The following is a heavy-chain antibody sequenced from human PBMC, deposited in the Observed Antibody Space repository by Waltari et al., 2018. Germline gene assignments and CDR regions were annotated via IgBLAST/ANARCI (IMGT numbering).Heavy chain of an antibody. D-gene: IGHD3-16*02. CDR1: GYTLTGYY. Sequence: QVQLVQSGAEVKKPGASVKVSCKASGYTLTGYYMHWVRQAPGQGLEWMGWINPNSGGTNYAQKFQGRVTMTRDTSISTAYMELSRLRSDDTAVYYCARNVMITFGGVIDHYFDYWGQGTLVTVSS. V-gene: IGHV1-2*02. CDR3: ARNVMITFGGVIDHYFDY. CDR2: INPNSGGT. J-gene: IGHJ4*02.